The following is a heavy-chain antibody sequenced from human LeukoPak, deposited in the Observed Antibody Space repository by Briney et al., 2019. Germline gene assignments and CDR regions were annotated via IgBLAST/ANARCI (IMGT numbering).Heavy chain of an antibody. CDR3: TTDHNYGGPSYFDS. V-gene: IGHV3-23*01. D-gene: IGHD3-10*01. CDR1: GFTFSSYA. Sequence: GGSLRLSCAASGFTFSSYAMSWVHQAPGKGLEWVSAISGSGGSTYYADSVKGRFTISRDNSKNTLYLQMNSLKTEDTAVYYCTTDHNYGGPSYFDSWGQGILVTVPS. J-gene: IGHJ4*02. CDR2: ISGSGGST.